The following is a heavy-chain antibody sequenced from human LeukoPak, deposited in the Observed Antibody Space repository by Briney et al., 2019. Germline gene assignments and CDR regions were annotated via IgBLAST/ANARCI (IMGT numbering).Heavy chain of an antibody. CDR1: GYSISSGYY. CDR2: ISSSSSYI. D-gene: IGHD5-18*01. V-gene: IGHV3-21*01. Sequence: ETLSLTCTVSGYSISSGYYWDWVRQAPGKGLEWVSSISSSSSYIYYADSVKGRFTISRDNAKNSLYLQMNSLRAEDTAVYYCARADTAMVTSYYGMDVWGQGTTVTVSS. J-gene: IGHJ6*02. CDR3: ARADTAMVTSYYGMDV.